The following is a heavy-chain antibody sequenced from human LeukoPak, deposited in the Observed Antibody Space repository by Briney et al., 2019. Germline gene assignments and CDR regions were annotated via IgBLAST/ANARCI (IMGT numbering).Heavy chain of an antibody. V-gene: IGHV3-23*01. J-gene: IGHJ4*02. D-gene: IGHD3-10*01. Sequence: GGSLRLSCAASGFTFSSYGMSWVRQAPGKGLEWVSAISGSGGSTYYAGSVKGRFTISRDNSKNTLYLQMNSLRAEDTAVYYCAKRGPGSPQSGKYYFDYWGQGTLVTVSS. CDR2: ISGSGGST. CDR1: GFTFSSYG. CDR3: AKRGPGSPQSGKYYFDY.